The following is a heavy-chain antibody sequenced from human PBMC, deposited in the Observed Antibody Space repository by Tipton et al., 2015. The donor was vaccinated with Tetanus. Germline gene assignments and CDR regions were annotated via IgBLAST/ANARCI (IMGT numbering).Heavy chain of an antibody. Sequence: SLRLSCAASAFTFSTYAMSWVRQVPGKGLEWVAEISGSGGTTYYADSVKGRFTISRDNSKNTLYLQMNSLRAEDTAVYYCAKPLRSGYHHFDYWGQGTLVTVSS. CDR3: AKPLRSGYHHFDY. V-gene: IGHV3-23*01. CDR2: ISGSGGTT. J-gene: IGHJ4*02. D-gene: IGHD3-3*01. CDR1: AFTFSTYA.